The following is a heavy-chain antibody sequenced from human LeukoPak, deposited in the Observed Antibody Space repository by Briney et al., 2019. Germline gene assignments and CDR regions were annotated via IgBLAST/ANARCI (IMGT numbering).Heavy chain of an antibody. J-gene: IGHJ6*03. Sequence: SETLSLNCTVSGGSISSYYWSWIRQPAGQGLEWIGRTYTSGSTNYNPSLKSRVTISVNKSKNQFSLKLSSVTAADTAVYYCARGTLWDGGNLLYDYYYYMDVWGKGTTVTVSS. CDR1: GGSISSYY. CDR3: ARGTLWDGGNLLYDYYYYMDV. CDR2: TYTSGST. V-gene: IGHV4-4*07. D-gene: IGHD4-23*01.